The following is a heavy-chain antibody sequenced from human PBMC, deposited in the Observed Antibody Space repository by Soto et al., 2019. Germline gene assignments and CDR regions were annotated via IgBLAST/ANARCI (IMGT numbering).Heavy chain of an antibody. D-gene: IGHD2-15*01. CDR2: IIPIFGTA. V-gene: IGHV1-69*13. CDR1: GGTFSSYA. Sequence: GASVKVSCKDSGGTFSSYAISWVRQAPGQGLEWMGGIIPIFGTANYAQKFQGRVTITADESTSTAYMELSSLRSEDTAVYYCAREDIVVVVAANPDYYYYYGMDVWGQGTTVTVSS. J-gene: IGHJ6*02. CDR3: AREDIVVVVAANPDYYYYYGMDV.